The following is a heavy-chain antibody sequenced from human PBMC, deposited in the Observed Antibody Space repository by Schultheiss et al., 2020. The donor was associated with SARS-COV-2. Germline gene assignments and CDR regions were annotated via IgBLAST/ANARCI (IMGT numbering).Heavy chain of an antibody. CDR1: GFTFSSYA. Sequence: GGSLRLSCAASGFTFSSYAMSWVRQAPGKGLEWVSAISSSGSTIYYADSVKGRFTISRDNSKNTLYLQMNSLRAEDTAVYYCAKDPWGQTWFDPWGQGTLVTVSS. CDR3: AKDPWGQTWFDP. D-gene: IGHD3-16*01. CDR2: ISSSGSTI. J-gene: IGHJ5*02. V-gene: IGHV3-23*01.